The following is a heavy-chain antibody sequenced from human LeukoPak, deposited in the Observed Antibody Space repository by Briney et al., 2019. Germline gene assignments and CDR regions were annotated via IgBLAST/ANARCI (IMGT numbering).Heavy chain of an antibody. J-gene: IGHJ4*02. D-gene: IGHD3-9*01. CDR2: ISYDGSNT. Sequence: GSLRLSCAASGFTFSSYGMYWVRQAPGKGLEWVATISYDGSNTYYSDSLKGRFTISRDIYKNTLYLQMNSLRAEDTAVYYCAKDLRYYDILTGYSEPFDYWGQGTLVTVSP. V-gene: IGHV3-30*18. CDR1: GFTFSSYG. CDR3: AKDLRYYDILTGYSEPFDY.